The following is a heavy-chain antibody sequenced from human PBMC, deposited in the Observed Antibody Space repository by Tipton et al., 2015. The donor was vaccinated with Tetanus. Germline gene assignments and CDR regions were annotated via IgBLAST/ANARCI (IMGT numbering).Heavy chain of an antibody. Sequence: SLRLSCAASGFTVTGNYMSWVRQAPGKGLEWVSVIYSGGDTYYADSVKGRFAISRDNSKNTLYLQMNSLRVEDTAVYYCTRDSHPPPGIIPSWGQGTLVTVSS. D-gene: IGHD3-10*01. V-gene: IGHV3-53*01. CDR1: GFTVTGNY. J-gene: IGHJ5*02. CDR2: IYSGGDT. CDR3: TRDSHPPPGIIPS.